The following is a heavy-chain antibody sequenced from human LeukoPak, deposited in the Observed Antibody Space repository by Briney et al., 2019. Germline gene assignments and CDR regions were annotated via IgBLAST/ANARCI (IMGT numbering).Heavy chain of an antibody. D-gene: IGHD1/OR15-1a*01. Sequence: GGSLRLPCAASGFTFSSYSMHWVRQAPGEGLVWVSRIGTDGSTTGYADSVKGRFTISRDNVKNTVYLQMNSLRVEDTAVYYCTNSNWYIRNWGQGTLVTVSS. CDR2: IGTDGSTT. CDR3: TNSNWYIRN. CDR1: GFTFSSYS. V-gene: IGHV3-74*01. J-gene: IGHJ4*02.